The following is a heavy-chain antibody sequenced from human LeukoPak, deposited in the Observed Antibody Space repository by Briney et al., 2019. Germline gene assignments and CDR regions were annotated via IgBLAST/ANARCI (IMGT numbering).Heavy chain of an antibody. J-gene: IGHJ3*02. CDR3: ARGGYFGYCSGGSCPDAFDI. CDR1: GYTFTSYG. CDR2: ISAYSGNT. V-gene: IGHV1-18*01. Sequence: ASVKVSCKASGYTFTSYGISWVRQASGQGLEWMGWISAYSGNTNYAQKLQGRVTMTTDTSTSTAYMELRSLRSDDTAVYYCARGGYFGYCSGGSCPDAFDIWGQGTMVTVSS. D-gene: IGHD2-15*01.